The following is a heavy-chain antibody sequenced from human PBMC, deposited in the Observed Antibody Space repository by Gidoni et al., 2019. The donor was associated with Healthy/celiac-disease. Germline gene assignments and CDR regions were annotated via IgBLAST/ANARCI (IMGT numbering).Heavy chain of an antibody. CDR1: GGTFLSYA. CDR2: IIPIFGTA. D-gene: IGHD3-3*01. CDR3: ARDRAIFGGRNWFDP. V-gene: IGHV1-69*01. J-gene: IGHJ5*02. Sequence: QVPLVQSGAEVKKPGSSVKVSCKASGGTFLSYAISWVRQAPGQGLEWMGGIIPIFGTANYAQKFQGRVTITADESTSTAYMELSSLRSEDTAVYYCARDRAIFGGRNWFDPWGQGTLVTVSS.